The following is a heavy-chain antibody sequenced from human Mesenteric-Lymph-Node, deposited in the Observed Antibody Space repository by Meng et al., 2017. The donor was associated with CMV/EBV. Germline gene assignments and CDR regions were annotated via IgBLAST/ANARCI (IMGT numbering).Heavy chain of an antibody. CDR1: GGTFSSYT. CDR3: ARGRAGLSNYGGKRSWFDP. J-gene: IGHJ5*02. CDR2: INPSGGST. Sequence: ASVKVSCKASGGTFSSYTISWVRQAPGQGLEWMGIINPSGGSTSYAQKFQGRVTMTRNTSISTAYMELSSLRSEDTAVYYCARGRAGLSNYGGKRSWFDPWGQGTLVTVSS. D-gene: IGHD4-23*01. V-gene: IGHV1-46*01.